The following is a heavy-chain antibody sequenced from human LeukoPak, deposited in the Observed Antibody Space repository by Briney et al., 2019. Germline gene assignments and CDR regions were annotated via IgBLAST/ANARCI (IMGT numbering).Heavy chain of an antibody. CDR1: GFTFSSYS. J-gene: IGHJ4*02. D-gene: IGHD6-19*01. V-gene: IGHV3-21*01. CDR3: ARGKYSSGWFDY. Sequence: PGGSLRLSCAASGFTFSSYSMSWVRQAPGKGLEWVSSITTSSTYISYADSVRGRFTSSRDNAKNSLYLQMNSLRAKDTAVYYCARGKYSSGWFDYWGQGTLVTVSS. CDR2: ITTSSTYI.